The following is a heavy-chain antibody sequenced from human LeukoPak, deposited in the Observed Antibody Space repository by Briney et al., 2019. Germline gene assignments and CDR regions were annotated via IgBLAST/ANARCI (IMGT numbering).Heavy chain of an antibody. CDR1: GDSVSSNSAA. V-gene: IGHV6-1*01. CDR3: ARGEVVPYSSSSEGGQPIYYYYYMDV. CDR2: TYYRSKWYN. D-gene: IGHD6-6*01. Sequence: TLSLTCAISGDSVSSNSAAWNWIRQSPSRGLEWLGRTYYRSKWYNDYAVSVKSRITINPDTSKNQFSLQLNSVTPEDTAVYYCARGEVVPYSSSSEGGQPIYYYYYMDVWGKGTTVTASS. J-gene: IGHJ6*03.